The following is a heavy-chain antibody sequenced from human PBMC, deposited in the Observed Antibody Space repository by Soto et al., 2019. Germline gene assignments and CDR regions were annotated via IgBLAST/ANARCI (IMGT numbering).Heavy chain of an antibody. CDR2: ISSSSSYI. CDR3: ARDASPPAAGTRYYYYYYMDV. CDR1: GFTFSSYS. J-gene: IGHJ6*03. Sequence: GGSLRLSCAASGFTFSSYSMNWVRQAPGKGLELVSSISSSSSYIYYADSVKGRFTISRDNAKNSLYLQMNSLRAEDTAVYYCARDASPPAAGTRYYYYYYMDVWGKGTTVTVSS. V-gene: IGHV3-21*01. D-gene: IGHD6-13*01.